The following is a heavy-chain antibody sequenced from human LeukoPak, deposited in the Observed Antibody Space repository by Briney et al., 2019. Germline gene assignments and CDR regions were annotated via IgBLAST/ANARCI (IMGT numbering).Heavy chain of an antibody. Sequence: GGSLRLSWAASGFTFSSYAMHWVSQAPGKGLEWVAVISYDGSNKYYADSVKGRFTISRDNSKNTLYLQMNSLRAEDTTVYYCAKDPYDSSGTAWGQGTLVTVSS. V-gene: IGHV3-30-3*01. CDR1: GFTFSSYA. D-gene: IGHD3-22*01. CDR3: AKDPYDSSGTA. J-gene: IGHJ5*02. CDR2: ISYDGSNK.